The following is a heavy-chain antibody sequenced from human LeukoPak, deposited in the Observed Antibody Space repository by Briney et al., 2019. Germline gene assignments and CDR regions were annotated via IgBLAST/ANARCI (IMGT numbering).Heavy chain of an antibody. D-gene: IGHD5-12*01. Sequence: SETLSLTCTVSGGSISSGSYDWTWIRQPAGKGLEWIGRIYGSGNTRYNPSLKSRVSMSIDTSKNQFSLKLSSVTAADTAVYFCARGMAAAYDYNWFDSWGQGTLVTVTS. CDR1: GGSISSGSYD. J-gene: IGHJ5*01. V-gene: IGHV4-61*02. CDR3: ARGMAAAYDYNWFDS. CDR2: IYGSGNT.